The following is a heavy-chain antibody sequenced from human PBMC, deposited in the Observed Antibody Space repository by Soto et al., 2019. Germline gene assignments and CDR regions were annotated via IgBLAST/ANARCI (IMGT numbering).Heavy chain of an antibody. V-gene: IGHV3-48*03. CDR1: GVTFSSHS. CDR3: TRDLTGYAMDV. CDR2: ISLNMKTI. J-gene: IGHJ6*02. D-gene: IGHD2-2*01. Sequence: PGGSLRLSXAASGVTFSSHSMNWVRQAPGKGLEWVSYISLNMKTIEYADSVKGRFTISRDNAKNSLYLQMNALRAEDTAVYHCTRDLTGYAMDVWGQGTTVTVSS.